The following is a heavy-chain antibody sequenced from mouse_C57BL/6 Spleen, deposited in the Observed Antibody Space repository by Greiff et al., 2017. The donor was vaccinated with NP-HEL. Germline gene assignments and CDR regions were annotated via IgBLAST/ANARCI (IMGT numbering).Heavy chain of an antibody. CDR1: GYTFTSYW. CDR3: ARPKGYAMDY. Sequence: QVQLQQPGTELVKPGASVKLSCKASGYTFTSYWMHWVKQRPGQGLEWIGNINPSNGGTNYNEKFKSKATLTVYKSSSTAYMQLSSPTSEESEDYYCARPKGYAMDYWGQGTSVTVSS. V-gene: IGHV1-53*01. CDR2: INPSNGGT. J-gene: IGHJ4*01.